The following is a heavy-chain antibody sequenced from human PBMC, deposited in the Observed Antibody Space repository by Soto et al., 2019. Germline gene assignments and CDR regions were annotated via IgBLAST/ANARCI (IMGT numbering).Heavy chain of an antibody. D-gene: IGHD5-18*01. V-gene: IGHV3-30*18. J-gene: IGHJ4*02. CDR3: AKASTAMTYFDY. CDR2: ISSDGSNK. Sequence: QVQLVESGGGVVQPGRSLRLSCAASGFTFSSYGMHWVRQAPGKGLEWVAVISSDGSNKYYADSVKGRFTISRDNSKNTLYLQMNSPRAEDTAVYYCAKASTAMTYFDYWGQGTLVTVSS. CDR1: GFTFSSYG.